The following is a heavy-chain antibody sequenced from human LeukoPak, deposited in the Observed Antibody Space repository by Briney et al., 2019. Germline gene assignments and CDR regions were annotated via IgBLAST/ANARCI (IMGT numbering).Heavy chain of an antibody. Sequence: GESLKISCKGSGYSFTDYWIAWVRQMPGKGLEWMGIIYPGDSDIRYSPSFQGQVTISADKSFSTAYLQWRSLKASDTAMYYCARRGYYGSGTLTAPFWGQGTLVTVSS. D-gene: IGHD3-10*01. CDR2: IYPGDSDI. J-gene: IGHJ4*02. CDR3: ARRGYYGSGTLTAPF. V-gene: IGHV5-51*01. CDR1: GYSFTDYW.